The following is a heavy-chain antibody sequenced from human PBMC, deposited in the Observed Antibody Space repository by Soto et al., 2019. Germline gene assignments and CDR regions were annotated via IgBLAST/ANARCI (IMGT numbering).Heavy chain of an antibody. Sequence: PSETLSLTCTVSGGSISSYYWSWIRQPPGKGLEWIGYIYYSGSTNYNPSLKSRVTISVDTSNNQVSLKLSSVTAADTAVYYCARNVPDYDFWSGYPDYYSNSMDVWGKGPTVP. D-gene: IGHD3-3*01. J-gene: IGHJ6*03. CDR2: IYYSGST. CDR1: GGSISSYY. V-gene: IGHV4-59*08. CDR3: ARNVPDYDFWSGYPDYYSNSMDV.